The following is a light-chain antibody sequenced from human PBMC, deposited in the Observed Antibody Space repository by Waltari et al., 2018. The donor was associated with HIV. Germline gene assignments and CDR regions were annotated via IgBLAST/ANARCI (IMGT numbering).Light chain of an antibody. CDR3: QQYYNTPYT. CDR1: QSVLYSSNNKNY. CDR2: WAS. Sequence: DIVMTQSPDSLAVSLGVSATITCQSTQSVLYSSNNKNYLAWYQHKPGQPPKLLIYWASTREFGVPDRFSGSGSGTDFTLTISSLQAEDVAVYYCQQYYNTPYTFGQGTKLEIK. J-gene: IGKJ2*01. V-gene: IGKV4-1*01.